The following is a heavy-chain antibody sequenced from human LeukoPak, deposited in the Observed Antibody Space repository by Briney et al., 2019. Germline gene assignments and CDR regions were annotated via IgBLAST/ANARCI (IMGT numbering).Heavy chain of an antibody. D-gene: IGHD4-17*01. Sequence: ASVKVSCKASGYTFTDYYMHWVRQAPGQGLEWMGVINPAGGSTSYAQKFQGRITLTRDTSTSTVYMDLSSLRSEDTAVYYCANMRGDYQFFYWGQGTLVTVSS. CDR1: GYTFTDYY. J-gene: IGHJ4*02. CDR2: INPAGGST. V-gene: IGHV1-46*01. CDR3: ANMRGDYQFFY.